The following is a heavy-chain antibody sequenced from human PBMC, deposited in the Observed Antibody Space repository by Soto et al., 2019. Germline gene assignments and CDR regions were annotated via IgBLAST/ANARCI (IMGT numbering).Heavy chain of an antibody. CDR2: ISSSGSTI. D-gene: IGHD4-17*01. J-gene: IGHJ4*02. Sequence: LRLSCAASGFTLSDYYMSWIRQAPGKGLEWVSYISSSGSTIYYADSVKGRFTISRDNAKNSLYLQMNSLRAEDTAVYYCARDFPLTVTTLDYWGQGTLVTVSS. CDR1: GFTLSDYY. V-gene: IGHV3-11*01. CDR3: ARDFPLTVTTLDY.